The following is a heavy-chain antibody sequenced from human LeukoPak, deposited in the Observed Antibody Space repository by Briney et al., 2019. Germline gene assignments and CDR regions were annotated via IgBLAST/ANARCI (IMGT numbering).Heavy chain of an antibody. CDR1: GGSISSGDYY. Sequence: PSETLSLTCTVSGGSISSGDYYWSWIRQPPGTGLEWIGYIYYSGSTYYNPSLKSRVTISVDTSKNQFSLKLSSVTAADTAVYYCARGRDILTGYHYEGWVDYWGQGTLVTVSS. D-gene: IGHD3-9*01. V-gene: IGHV4-30-4*01. CDR2: IYYSGST. CDR3: ARGRDILTGYHYEGWVDY. J-gene: IGHJ4*02.